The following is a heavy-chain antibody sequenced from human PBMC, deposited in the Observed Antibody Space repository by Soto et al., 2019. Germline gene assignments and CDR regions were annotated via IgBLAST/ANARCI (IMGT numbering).Heavy chain of an antibody. Sequence: ASVKVSCKASGYAFINYAVHWVRQAPGQRLEWLGWSSADNGDIKYSQEFQGRVAITRDPSANTVYMELSNLKSEDMAIYYCARGSGRTSWIFDYWDQGTPVTVSS. CDR1: GYAFINYA. CDR2: SSADNGDI. V-gene: IGHV1-3*02. CDR3: ARGSGRTSWIFDY. J-gene: IGHJ4*02. D-gene: IGHD2-2*01.